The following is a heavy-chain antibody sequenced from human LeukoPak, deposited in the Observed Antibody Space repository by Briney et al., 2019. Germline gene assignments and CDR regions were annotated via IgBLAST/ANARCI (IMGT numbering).Heavy chain of an antibody. J-gene: IGHJ4*02. CDR2: INPNSGGT. Sequence: ASVKVSCKASGYTFTGYYMHWVRQAPGQGLEWMGWINPNSGGTNYAQKFQGWVTMTRDTSISTAYMELSRLRSDDTAVYYCARRGGSLYSSSWYPFDYWGQGTLVTVSS. CDR1: GYTFTGYY. D-gene: IGHD6-13*01. CDR3: ARRGGSLYSSSWYPFDY. V-gene: IGHV1-2*04.